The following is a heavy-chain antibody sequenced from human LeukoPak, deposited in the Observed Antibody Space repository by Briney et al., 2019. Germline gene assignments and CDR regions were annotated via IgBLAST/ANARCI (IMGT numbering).Heavy chain of an antibody. V-gene: IGHV1-8*03. CDR2: MNPKSGNK. CDR3: AIYSSSRGDY. J-gene: IGHJ4*02. CDR1: GYTFTSYG. D-gene: IGHD6-6*01. Sequence: ASVKVSCKASGYTFTSYGISWVRQAPGQGLEWMGWMNPKSGNKGYAQKFQGRVTITRNTSISTAYTELSSLRSEETAVYYCAIYSSSRGDYWGQGTLVTVSS.